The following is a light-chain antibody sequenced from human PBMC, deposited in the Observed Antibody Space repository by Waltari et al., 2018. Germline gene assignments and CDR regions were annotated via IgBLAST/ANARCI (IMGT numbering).Light chain of an antibody. CDR3: SSYTSSNTLG. Sequence: QSALTQPASVSGSPGPSITISCTGTSRDVGGYNYVSWYQQHPGKAPKLMIYDVSNRPSGVSNRFSGSKSGNTASLTISGLQAEDEADYYCSSYTSSNTLGFGTGTKVTVL. V-gene: IGLV2-14*03. J-gene: IGLJ1*01. CDR1: SRDVGGYNY. CDR2: DVS.